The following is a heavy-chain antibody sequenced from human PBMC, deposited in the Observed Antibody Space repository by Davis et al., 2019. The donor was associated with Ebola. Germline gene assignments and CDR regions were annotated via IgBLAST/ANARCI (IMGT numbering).Heavy chain of an antibody. Sequence: GGSLRLSCAASGFTFSSYAMHWVRQAPGKGLEWVAVISYDGSNKYYADSVKGRFTISRDNAKNSLYLQMNSLRAEDTAVYYCARAIVLVVYATNYHGMDVWGQGTTVTVSS. J-gene: IGHJ6*02. V-gene: IGHV3-30-3*02. CDR2: ISYDGSNK. D-gene: IGHD2-8*02. CDR1: GFTFSSYA. CDR3: ARAIVLVVYATNYHGMDV.